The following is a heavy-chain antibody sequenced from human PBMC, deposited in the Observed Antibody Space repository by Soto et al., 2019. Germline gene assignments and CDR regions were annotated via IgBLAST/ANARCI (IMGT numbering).Heavy chain of an antibody. J-gene: IGHJ6*02. CDR3: PRVGGIVVVPAAPYYSGMDV. CDR2: ISSSSSYT. D-gene: IGHD2-2*01. Sequence: PGGSLRLSCAASGFTFSDYYMSCIRQAPRKGLEGVSYISSSSSYTNYADSVKGRFTISRDNAKNSLYLQLNSLRAEDTAVYYCPRVGGIVVVPAAPYYSGMDVWGQGTTVTVSS. V-gene: IGHV3-11*06. CDR1: GFTFSDYY.